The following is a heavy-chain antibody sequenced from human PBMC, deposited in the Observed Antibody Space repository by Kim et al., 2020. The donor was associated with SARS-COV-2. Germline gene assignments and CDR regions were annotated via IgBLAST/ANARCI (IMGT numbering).Heavy chain of an antibody. CDR3: AGEYSYGFRAFDI. Sequence: ASVKVSCKASGYTFTGYYMHWVRQAPGQGLEWMGWINPNSGGTNYAQKFQGRVTMTRDTSISTAYMELSRMRSDDTAVYYCAGEYSYGFRAFDIWGQGTMVTVSS. J-gene: IGHJ3*02. CDR1: GYTFTGYY. D-gene: IGHD5-18*01. V-gene: IGHV1-2*02. CDR2: INPNSGGT.